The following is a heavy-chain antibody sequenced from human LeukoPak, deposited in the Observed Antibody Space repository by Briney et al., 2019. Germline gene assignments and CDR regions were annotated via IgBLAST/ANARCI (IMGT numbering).Heavy chain of an antibody. J-gene: IGHJ6*02. D-gene: IGHD3-10*01. CDR2: IHSGGST. CDR3: ARDSPYYYGSGRGMDV. V-gene: IGHV3-66*01. Sequence: GGSLRLSCAASGFTVSSNYMSWVRQAPGKGLEWVSVIHSGGSTYYADSVKGRFTISRDNSKNTLYLQMNSLRAEDTAVYYCARDSPYYYGSGRGMDVWGQGTTVTVSS. CDR1: GFTVSSNY.